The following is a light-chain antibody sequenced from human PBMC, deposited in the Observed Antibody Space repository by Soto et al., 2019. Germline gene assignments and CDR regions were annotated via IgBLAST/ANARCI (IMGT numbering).Light chain of an antibody. CDR3: QSADSSGSQWV. Sequence: SYELTQAPSVSVSPGQTAKITCSGDALSKQYTFWYQQKPGQAPILVIYKDSERPSAIPERFSGSSSGTTVTLTISGVQAEDEATYHCQSADSSGSQWVFGGGTKVTVL. V-gene: IGLV3-25*02. CDR2: KDS. J-gene: IGLJ3*02. CDR1: ALSKQY.